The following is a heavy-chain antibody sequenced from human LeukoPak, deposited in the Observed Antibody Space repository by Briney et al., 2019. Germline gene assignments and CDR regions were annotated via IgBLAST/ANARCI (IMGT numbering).Heavy chain of an antibody. J-gene: IGHJ3*02. CDR2: INVSPAYI. CDR1: GDAPRSYS. V-gene: IGHV3-21*01. Sequence: RESPRLSPVAPGDAPRSYSMSSGRPDFGEGLWWVSSINVSPAYISYADSVKGRFTISRDNAKNSLYLQVNSLRAEDTAVYFCARDLNWGAGALDIWGQGTMVTVSS. D-gene: IGHD7-27*01. CDR3: ARDLNWGAGALDI.